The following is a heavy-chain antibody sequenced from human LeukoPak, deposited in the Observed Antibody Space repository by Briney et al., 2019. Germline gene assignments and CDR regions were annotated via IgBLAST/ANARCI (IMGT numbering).Heavy chain of an antibody. V-gene: IGHV4-61*02. Sequence: MPSETLSLTCTVSGGSISSGSYYWSWIRQPAGKGLEWIGRIYSSGSTNYNPSLKSRVTMSVDTSKNQFSLKLSSVTAADTAVYYCARDGHRRYYYGSSDYRFDYWGQGTLVTVSS. D-gene: IGHD3-22*01. CDR1: GGSISSGSYY. CDR2: IYSSGST. J-gene: IGHJ4*02. CDR3: ARDGHRRYYYGSSDYRFDY.